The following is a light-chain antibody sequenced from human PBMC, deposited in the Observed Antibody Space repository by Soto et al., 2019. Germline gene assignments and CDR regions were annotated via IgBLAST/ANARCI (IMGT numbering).Light chain of an antibody. J-gene: IGKJ1*01. V-gene: IGKV1-33*01. CDR2: DAF. CDR3: QQRDSIPWT. Sequence: DIQMTQSPSSLSASVGDRVTITCQASHDIINYLNWFQQKPGEAPKLLIFDAFKLETGVPSRFSGSGSGTDFTLNISSLQPEDIATYYCQQRDSIPWTFGQGTKVEIK. CDR1: HDIINY.